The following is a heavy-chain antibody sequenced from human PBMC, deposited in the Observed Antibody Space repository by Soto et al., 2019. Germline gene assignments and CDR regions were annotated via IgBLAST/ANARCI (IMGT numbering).Heavy chain of an antibody. J-gene: IGHJ4*02. CDR2: INAGNGNT. Sequence: QVQLVQSGAEVKKPGASVRVSCKASGYTFTSYAMHWVRQAPGQRLEWMGWINAGNGNTKYSQKFQGRVTITRDTSASTAYMELSSLRSEDTAVYYCARGYYDFWSGPIDHWGQGTLVTVSS. D-gene: IGHD3-3*01. V-gene: IGHV1-3*01. CDR1: GYTFTSYA. CDR3: ARGYYDFWSGPIDH.